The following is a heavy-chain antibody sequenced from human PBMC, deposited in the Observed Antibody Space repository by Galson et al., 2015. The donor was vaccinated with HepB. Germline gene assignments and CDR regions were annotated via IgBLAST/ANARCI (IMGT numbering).Heavy chain of an antibody. CDR2: ISFHGSEI. Sequence: SLRLSCAVSGFTFQNHAMHWARQAPGKGLEWVAVISFHGSEIYYADSVRGQFTISRDNAKNSLYLQMNSLRVEDTAVYYCARFSDPLDAFDIWGQGTMVTVSS. V-gene: IGHV3-30*04. CDR1: GFTFQNHA. CDR3: ARFSDPLDAFDI. J-gene: IGHJ3*02.